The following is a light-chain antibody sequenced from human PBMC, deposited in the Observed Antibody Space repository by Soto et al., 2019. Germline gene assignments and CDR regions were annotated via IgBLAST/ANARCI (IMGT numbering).Light chain of an antibody. Sequence: QSVLTQPASVSGSPGQSTTISCTGTSSDVGGYNEVSWYQQRPGKAPKLMIYDVTNRPSGVSNRFSGSKSGNTASLTVSGLQAEDDAYYYCNSHAAGSTLRFGGGTKVTV. CDR2: DVT. J-gene: IGLJ2*01. V-gene: IGLV2-14*03. CDR3: NSHAAGSTLR. CDR1: SSDVGGYNE.